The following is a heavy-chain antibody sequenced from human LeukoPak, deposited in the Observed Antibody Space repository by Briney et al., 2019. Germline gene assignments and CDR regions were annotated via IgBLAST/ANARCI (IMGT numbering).Heavy chain of an antibody. J-gene: IGHJ4*02. CDR1: GFTFDDYA. V-gene: IGHV3-9*01. Sequence: SGGSLRLSCAASGFTFDDYAMHWVRQAPGKGLEWVSGISWNSGSIGYADSVKGRFTISRDNAKNSLYLQMNSLRAEDTAVYYCARDQPGALSSPFDYWGQGTLVTVSS. CDR3: ARDQPGALSSPFDY. CDR2: ISWNSGSI. D-gene: IGHD6-6*01.